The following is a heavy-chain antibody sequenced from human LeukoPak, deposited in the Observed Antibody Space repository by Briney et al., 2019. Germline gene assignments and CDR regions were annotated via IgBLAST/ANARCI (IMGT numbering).Heavy chain of an antibody. CDR1: GYTFTGYY. V-gene: IGHV1-2*02. D-gene: IGHD3-9*01. CDR2: INPNSDGT. J-gene: IGHJ4*02. Sequence: ASVKVSCKASGYTFTGYYMHWVRQAPGQGLEWMGWINPNSDGTNYAQKFQGRVTMTRDTSISTAYMELSRLRSDDTAVYYCARAVDYDILTGYYPVGYWGQGTLVTVSS. CDR3: ARAVDYDILTGYYPVGY.